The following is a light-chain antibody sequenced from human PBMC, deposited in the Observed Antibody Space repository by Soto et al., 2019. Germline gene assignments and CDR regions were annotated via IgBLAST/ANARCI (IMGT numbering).Light chain of an antibody. Sequence: DIVMTQSPDSLAVSLGERATINCKSSQSVLYSSNNKNYLAWYQQKPGQPPKLLIYWAYTRESGVPDRVSGSGSGTDFTLTIRSLQAEDVAVYYCHQYYSTPPTFGQGTKVEIK. J-gene: IGKJ1*01. CDR2: WAY. CDR1: QSVLYSSNNKNY. V-gene: IGKV4-1*01. CDR3: HQYYSTPPT.